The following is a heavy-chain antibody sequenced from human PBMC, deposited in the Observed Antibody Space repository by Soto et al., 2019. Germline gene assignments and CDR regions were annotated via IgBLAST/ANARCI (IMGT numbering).Heavy chain of an antibody. V-gene: IGHV1-69*12. CDR2: IIPIFGTV. CDR3: ARGNHRWIQLWYFDL. CDR1: GGTFSNYP. J-gene: IGHJ2*01. D-gene: IGHD5-18*01. Sequence: QVQLVQSGAEVKKPGSSVKVSCKASGGTFSNYPISWVRQAPGQGLEWMGGIIPIFGTVNYAQKFQGRVTITADESASTAYMELSSLRSEYTAVYYCARGNHRWIQLWYFDLWGRGTLVTVSS.